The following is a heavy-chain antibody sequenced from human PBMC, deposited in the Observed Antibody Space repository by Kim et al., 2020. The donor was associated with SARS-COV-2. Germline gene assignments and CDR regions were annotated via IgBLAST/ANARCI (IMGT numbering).Heavy chain of an antibody. CDR2: IDPSDSYT. J-gene: IGHJ6*02. D-gene: IGHD3-22*01. CDR1: GYSFTSYW. Sequence: GESLKISCKGSGYSFTSYWISWVRQMPGKGLEWMGRIDPSDSYTNYSPSFQGHVTISADKSISTAYLQWSSLKASDTAMYYCARQEVITIYYYYGMDVWGQGTTVTVSS. V-gene: IGHV5-10-1*01. CDR3: ARQEVITIYYYYGMDV.